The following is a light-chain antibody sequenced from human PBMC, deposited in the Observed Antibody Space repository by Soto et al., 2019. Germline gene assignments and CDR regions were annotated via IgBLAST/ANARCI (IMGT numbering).Light chain of an antibody. V-gene: IGLV1-51*01. CDR2: DNN. Sequence: QSVLTQPPSVSAAPGQKVTISCSGSNSNIGNKDVSWYQQFPGTAPKLLIYDNNRRPSGIPDRFSASKSGTLATLAITGLQTGDEADYYCGTWYSGLSVVVFGGGTKLTVL. J-gene: IGLJ2*01. CDR1: NSNIGNKD. CDR3: GTWYSGLSVVV.